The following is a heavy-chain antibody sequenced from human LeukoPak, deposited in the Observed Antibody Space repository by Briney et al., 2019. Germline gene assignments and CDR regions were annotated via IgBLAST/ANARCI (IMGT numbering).Heavy chain of an antibody. V-gene: IGHV1-69*13. Sequence: SVKVSCKASGGTFSSYAISWVRQAPGQGLEWMRGIIPIFGTANYAQKFQGRVTITADESTSTAYMELSSLSSEDTAVYYCARDRRNGYNAYYYYMDVWGKGTTVTVSS. CDR1: GGTFSSYA. CDR2: IIPIFGTA. D-gene: IGHD5-24*01. J-gene: IGHJ6*03. CDR3: ARDRRNGYNAYYYYMDV.